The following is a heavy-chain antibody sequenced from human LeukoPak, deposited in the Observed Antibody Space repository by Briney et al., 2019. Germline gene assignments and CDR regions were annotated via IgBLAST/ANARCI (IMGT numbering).Heavy chain of an antibody. CDR3: ARGDKQQLVPDAFDI. CDR2: ISSSSSYT. CDR1: GFTFSDYY. V-gene: IGHV3-11*05. J-gene: IGHJ3*02. D-gene: IGHD6-13*01. Sequence: KSGGSLRLSCAASGFTFSDYYMSWIRQAPGKGLEWVSYISSSSSYTNYADSVKGRFTISRDNAKNSLYLQMNSLRAEDTAVYYCARGDKQQLVPDAFDIWGQGTMVTVSS.